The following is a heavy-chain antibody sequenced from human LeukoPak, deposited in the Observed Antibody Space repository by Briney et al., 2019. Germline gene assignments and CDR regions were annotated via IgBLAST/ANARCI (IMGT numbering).Heavy chain of an antibody. CDR1: GFTFSNYW. D-gene: IGHD1-26*01. CDR2: ISSDGKST. V-gene: IGHV3-74*01. Sequence: GGSLRLSCAASGFTFSNYWMHWVRQAPGKGLVWVSRISSDGKSTAYAGSVKGRFTISRDNAKNTLYLQMNSLRAEDTAVYYCAKDRSIGTYYTFDHWGQGTLVTVSS. CDR3: AKDRSIGTYYTFDH. J-gene: IGHJ4*02.